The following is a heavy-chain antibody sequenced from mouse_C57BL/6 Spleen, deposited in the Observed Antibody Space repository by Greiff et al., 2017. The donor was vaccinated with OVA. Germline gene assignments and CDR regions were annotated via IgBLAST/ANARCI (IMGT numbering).Heavy chain of an antibody. V-gene: IGHV1-54*01. D-gene: IGHD3-1*01. J-gene: IGHJ4*01. CDR2: INPGSGGT. CDR1: GYAFTNYL. CDR3: ARPTSVPYYAMDY. Sequence: QVHVKQSGAELVRPGTSVKVSCKASGYAFTNYLIEWVKQRPGQGLEWIGVINPGSGGTNYNEKFKGKATLTADKSSSTAYMQLSSLTSEDSAVYFCARPTSVPYYAMDYWGQGTSVTVSS.